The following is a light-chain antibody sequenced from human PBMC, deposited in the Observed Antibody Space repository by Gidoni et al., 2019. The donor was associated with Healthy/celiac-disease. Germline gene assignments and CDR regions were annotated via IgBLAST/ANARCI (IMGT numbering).Light chain of an antibody. J-gene: IGKJ4*02. CDR1: QGIRND. V-gene: IGKV1-17*01. CDR3: LQHNSYPLT. Sequence: DIQMTQSPSSLSASVGDRVTITCRASQGIRNDLGWYQQKPGKAPRRLIYAASRLKSGVASRFGGGGSETEFTLTSSSQQDDDFVTYCCLQHNSYPLTFGGGTKVEIK. CDR2: AAS.